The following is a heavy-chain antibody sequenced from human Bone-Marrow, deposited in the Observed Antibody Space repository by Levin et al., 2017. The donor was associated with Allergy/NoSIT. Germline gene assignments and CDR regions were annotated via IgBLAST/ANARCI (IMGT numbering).Heavy chain of an antibody. CDR1: GYTFTSYD. Sequence: GESLKISCKASGYTFTSYDINWVRQATGQGLEWMGWMNPNSGNTGYAQKFQGRVTMTRNTSISTAYMELSSLRSEDTAVYYCARGGWSSSWYFYFDSWGQGTLVTVSS. CDR3: ARGGWSSSWYFYFDS. V-gene: IGHV1-8*01. CDR2: MNPNSGNT. D-gene: IGHD6-13*01. J-gene: IGHJ4*02.